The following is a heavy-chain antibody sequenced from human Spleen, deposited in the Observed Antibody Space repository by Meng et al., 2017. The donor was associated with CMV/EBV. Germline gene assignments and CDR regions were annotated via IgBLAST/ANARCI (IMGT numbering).Heavy chain of an antibody. Sequence: KVSCKGSGYSFTSYWIGWVRQMPGKGLEWMGIIYPGDSDTRYSPSFQGQVTMSADKSISTAYLQWRSLKASDTAIYYCARPRGITKVYDVFDMWGQGTMVTVSS. J-gene: IGHJ3*02. CDR1: GYSFTSYW. D-gene: IGHD3-10*01. V-gene: IGHV5-51*01. CDR3: ARPRGITKVYDVFDM. CDR2: IYPGDSDT.